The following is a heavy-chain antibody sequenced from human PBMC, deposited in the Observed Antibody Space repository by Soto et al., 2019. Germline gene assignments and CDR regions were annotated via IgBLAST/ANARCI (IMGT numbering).Heavy chain of an antibody. Sequence: GGSLRLSCAASGFTFSSYAMSWVRQAPGKGLEWVSAISGSGGSTYYADSVKGRFTISRDNSKNTLYLQMNSLRAEDTAVYYCAKDGVFLYGGGWFDPWGQGTLVTVSS. CDR1: GFTFSSYA. V-gene: IGHV3-23*01. J-gene: IGHJ5*02. CDR2: ISGSGGST. D-gene: IGHD2-8*01. CDR3: AKDGVFLYGGGWFDP.